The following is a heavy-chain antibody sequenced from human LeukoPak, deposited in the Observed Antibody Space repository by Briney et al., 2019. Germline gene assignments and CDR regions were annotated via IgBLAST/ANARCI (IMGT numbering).Heavy chain of an antibody. D-gene: IGHD4-17*01. Sequence: ASVKVSCKASGYTFTGYYMHWVRQAPGQGLEGMGWINPNSGGTNYAQTVQGRVTMTRDTSISTAYMELSRLRADDTAVYYCARAMTTVTTYRLNYWGQGTLVTVSS. V-gene: IGHV1-2*02. CDR2: INPNSGGT. CDR3: ARAMTTVTTYRLNY. J-gene: IGHJ4*02. CDR1: GYTFTGYY.